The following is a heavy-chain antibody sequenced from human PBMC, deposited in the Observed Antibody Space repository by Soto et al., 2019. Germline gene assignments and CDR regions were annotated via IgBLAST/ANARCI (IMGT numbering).Heavy chain of an antibody. Sequence: GSGPTLVNPTETLTLTCTFSGFSFSASGAGVAWIRQPPGKALEWLALIYRNDIRRYNPSLQSRLTITGDTSRNQVVLTMTNMDPVDTATYYCAHMTYYYDSTGYEDFDYWGREPWSPSPQ. V-gene: IGHV2-5*01. D-gene: IGHD3-22*01. J-gene: IGHJ4*02. CDR3: AHMTYYYDSTGYEDFDY. CDR1: GFSFSASGAG. CDR2: IYRNDIR.